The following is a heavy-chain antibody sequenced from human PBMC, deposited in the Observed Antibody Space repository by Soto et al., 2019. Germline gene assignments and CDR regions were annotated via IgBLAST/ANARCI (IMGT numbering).Heavy chain of an antibody. J-gene: IGHJ6*02. Sequence: SETLSPTCAVARYSIGSGYYWGWIRQPPGKGLEWIGSIYHSGSTYYNPSLKSRVTISVDTSKNQFSLKLSSVTAADTAVYYCARVGGYGMDVWGQGTTVT. D-gene: IGHD3-10*01. CDR3: ARVGGYGMDV. CDR1: RYSIGSGYY. V-gene: IGHV4-38-2*01. CDR2: IYHSGST.